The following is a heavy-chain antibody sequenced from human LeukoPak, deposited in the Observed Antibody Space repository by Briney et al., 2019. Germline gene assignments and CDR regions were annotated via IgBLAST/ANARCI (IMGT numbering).Heavy chain of an antibody. CDR1: GFTFSNYA. CDR2: TSGSGTST. CDR3: AKSDCSVITCYVLDY. V-gene: IGHV3-23*01. D-gene: IGHD2-2*01. Sequence: GESLRLSCAASGFTFSNYAMSWVRQAPGKGLEWVAATSGSGTSTDYADSVKGRFTISKDKSKNALYLQMSSLRAEDTAVYYCAKSDCSVITCYVLDYRGQGTLVTVSS. J-gene: IGHJ4*02.